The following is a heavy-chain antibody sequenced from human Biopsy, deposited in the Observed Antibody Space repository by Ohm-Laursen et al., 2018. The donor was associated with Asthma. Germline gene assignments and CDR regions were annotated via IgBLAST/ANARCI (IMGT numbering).Heavy chain of an antibody. CDR2: SDHGGST. V-gene: IGHV4-34*01. D-gene: IGHD3-3*01. CDR3: AGGPEWSGLDV. CDR1: ALSVRDYY. Sequence: SDTLSLTCSIYALSVRDYYWTWVCQSPGKGLEWIGESDHGGSTKVSPTLKSRVTISKDTSAFNFSLKVRSVTATDTAIYYCAGGPEWSGLDVWGQGTTVTVSS. J-gene: IGHJ6*02.